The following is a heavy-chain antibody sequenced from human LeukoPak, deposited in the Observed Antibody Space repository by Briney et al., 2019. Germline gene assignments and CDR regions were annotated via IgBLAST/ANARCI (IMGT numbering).Heavy chain of an antibody. V-gene: IGHV1-2*02. CDR2: INPTRGGT. J-gene: IGHJ4*02. D-gene: IGHD6-19*01. CDR1: GYTVTRYY. CDR3: ASDAPDLIAVAGNFDY. Sequence: SSVKVSCKASGYTVTRYYMHWVRQAPGQGLEGMGWINPTRGGTNYAPNFQGRVTMTSDASISTAYMVLSRLRSDDTAVYYCASDAPDLIAVAGNFDYWGQGTLVTVSS.